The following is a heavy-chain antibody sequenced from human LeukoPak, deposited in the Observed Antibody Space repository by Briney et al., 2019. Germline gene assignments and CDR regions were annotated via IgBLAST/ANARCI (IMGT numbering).Heavy chain of an antibody. J-gene: IGHJ4*02. D-gene: IGHD4-17*01. CDR2: INQYGNET. CDR3: ARDYGDY. V-gene: IGHV3-7*01. Sequence: PGGSLRLSCEPSGFTYGYYWMTWVRQAPGKGLEWVANINQYGNETYYVDSVKGRFFIFRDNVKNSLYLRMNRLRAEDTAVYYCARDYGDYWGQGTLVTVSS. CDR1: GFTYGYYW.